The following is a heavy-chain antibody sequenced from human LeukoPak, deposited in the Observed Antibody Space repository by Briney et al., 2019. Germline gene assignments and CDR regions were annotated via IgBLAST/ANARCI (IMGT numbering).Heavy chain of an antibody. J-gene: IGHJ4*02. V-gene: IGHV1-18*04. CDR2: VSTNDGNT. CDR3: TRAPPGMTMMTDY. D-gene: IGHD3-22*01. Sequence: ASVKVSCKASGYTFPSYFMHWVRQAPGQGLEWMGWVSTNDGNTAYAQRLQGRVTMTTDTSTSVAYMELRSLTSDDTAVYYCTRAPPGMTMMTDYWGQGTLVTVSS. CDR1: GYTFPSYF.